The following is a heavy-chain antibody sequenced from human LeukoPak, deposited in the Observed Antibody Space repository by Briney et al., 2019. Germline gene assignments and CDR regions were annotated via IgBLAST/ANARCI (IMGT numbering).Heavy chain of an antibody. CDR1: GFTFSSSG. CDR3: AKDYTGSSDN. V-gene: IGHV3-23*01. J-gene: IGHJ4*02. Sequence: GGTLRLSCAASGFTFSSSGMTWVRQAPGKGLEWVSTITGCVVNTYYADSVKGRFTISRDNSKSMLYLQMNSLRAEDTALYYCAKDYTGSSDNWGQGTLVTVSS. CDR2: ITGCVVNT. D-gene: IGHD2-15*01.